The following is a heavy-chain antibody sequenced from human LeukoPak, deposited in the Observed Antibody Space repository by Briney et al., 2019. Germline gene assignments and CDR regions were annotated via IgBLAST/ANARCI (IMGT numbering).Heavy chain of an antibody. CDR3: ARDLIQLRFFDY. V-gene: IGHV4-30-4*08. Sequence: PSETLSLTCTVSGGSISSGDYYWSWIRQPPGKGLEWIGYIYYSGSTYYNPSLKRRVTISVDTSKNQFSLKLSSVTAADTAVYYCARDLIQLRFFDYWGQGTLVTVSS. CDR2: IYYSGST. J-gene: IGHJ4*02. D-gene: IGHD5-12*01. CDR1: GGSISSGDYY.